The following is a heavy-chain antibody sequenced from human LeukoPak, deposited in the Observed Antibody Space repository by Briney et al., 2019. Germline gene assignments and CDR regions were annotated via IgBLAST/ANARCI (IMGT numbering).Heavy chain of an antibody. CDR3: AKSNGYGLVDV. CDR2: IYHSGRT. J-gene: IGHJ3*01. D-gene: IGHD3-10*01. CDR1: GGSIIGGNW. Sequence: SETLSLTCAVSGGSIIGGNWWSWVRQPPGKGLEWIGEIYHSGRTNYNPSLKSRVTMSLDKSKNQFSLNLTSVTAADTAVYYCAKSNGYGLVDVWGQGTMVTVSS. V-gene: IGHV4-4*02.